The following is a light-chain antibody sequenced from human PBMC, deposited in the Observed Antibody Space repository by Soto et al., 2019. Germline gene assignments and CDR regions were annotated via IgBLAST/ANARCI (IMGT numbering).Light chain of an antibody. Sequence: EIVLTQSPATLCLSPGERATLACGASQSVSIHLAWYQQKGGQAPRLLIYDTSNRATGIPARFSGSGSGTDFSLTISRLEPEDFAVYYCHQYETSPRTFGQGTKVDIK. J-gene: IGKJ1*01. V-gene: IGKV3D-20*01. CDR2: DTS. CDR3: HQYETSPRT. CDR1: QSVSIH.